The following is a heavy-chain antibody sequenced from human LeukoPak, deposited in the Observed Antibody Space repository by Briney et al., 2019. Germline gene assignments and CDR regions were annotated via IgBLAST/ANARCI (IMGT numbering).Heavy chain of an antibody. CDR1: GGSISSSSYY. J-gene: IGHJ4*02. CDR2: IYYSGST. CDR3: ASSPYGDGGS. Sequence: SETLSLTCTVSGGSISSSSYYWGWIRQPPGKGLEWIGSIYYSGSTYYNPSLKSRVTISVDTSKNQFSLKLSSVTAADTAVYYCASSPYGDGGSWGQGTLVTVSS. D-gene: IGHD4-17*01. V-gene: IGHV4-39*07.